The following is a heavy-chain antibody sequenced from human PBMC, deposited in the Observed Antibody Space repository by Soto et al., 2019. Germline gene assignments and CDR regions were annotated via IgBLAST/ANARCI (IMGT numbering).Heavy chain of an antibody. Sequence: GGSLRLSCAASGFTVSGYNMNWVRQAPGRGLEWVSVIYSGGSTYYADSVKGRFTLSRDKPKNTLYLQMNSLRAEDTALYYCARGSLYRYGYFHSWGQGTLVTVSS. V-gene: IGHV3-53*01. D-gene: IGHD5-18*01. CDR1: GFTVSGYN. CDR3: ARGSLYRYGYFHS. CDR2: IYSGGST. J-gene: IGHJ4*02.